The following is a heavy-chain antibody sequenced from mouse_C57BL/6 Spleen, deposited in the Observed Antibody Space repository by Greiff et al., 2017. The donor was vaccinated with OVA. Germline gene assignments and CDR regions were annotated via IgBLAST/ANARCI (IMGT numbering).Heavy chain of an antibody. D-gene: IGHD3-2*02. CDR2: IYPRSGNT. CDR3: ASRGADSAGPAY. Sequence: QVQLQQSGAELARPGASVKLSCKASGYTFTSYGISWVKQRTGQGLEWIGEIYPRSGNTYYNEKFKGKATLTADKSSSTAYRELRSLTSEDSAVYCCASRGADSAGPAYWGQGTTLTVSS. CDR1: GYTFTSYG. J-gene: IGHJ2*01. V-gene: IGHV1-81*01.